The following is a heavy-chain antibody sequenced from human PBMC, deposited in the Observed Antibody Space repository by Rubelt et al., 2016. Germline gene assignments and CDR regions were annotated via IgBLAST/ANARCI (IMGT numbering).Heavy chain of an antibody. CDR2: IFYTGDT. Sequence: QLQLQESGPGLVKPSETLSLTCTVSGGSISGSYWSWIRQPPGKGLQWIGYIFYTGDTDYNPSPMVGATRSFRPSRVRFALELGAVSAAGTALYYLSREVVGGVAATYYYYGMDVWGQGTTVTVSS. J-gene: IGHJ6*02. V-gene: IGHV4-59*01. CDR1: GGSISGSY. D-gene: IGHD2-15*01. CDR3: SREVVGGVAATYYYYGMDV.